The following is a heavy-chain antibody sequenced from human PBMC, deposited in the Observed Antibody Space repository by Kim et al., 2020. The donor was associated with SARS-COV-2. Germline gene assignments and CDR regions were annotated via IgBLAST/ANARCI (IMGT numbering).Heavy chain of an antibody. CDR2: INSDGSST. CDR1: GFTFSSYW. CDR3: ASSEQWLAFDY. V-gene: IGHV3-74*01. D-gene: IGHD6-19*01. J-gene: IGHJ4*02. Sequence: GGSLRLSCAASGFTFSSYWMHWVRQAPGKGLVWVSRINSDGSSTSYADSVKGRFTISRDNAKNTLYLQMNSLRAEDTAVYYCASSEQWLAFDYWGQGTLVTVSS.